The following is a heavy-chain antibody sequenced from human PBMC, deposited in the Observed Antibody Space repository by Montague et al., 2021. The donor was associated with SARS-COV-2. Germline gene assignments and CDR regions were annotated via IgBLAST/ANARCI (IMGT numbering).Heavy chain of an antibody. D-gene: IGHD3-3*01. J-gene: IGHJ6*02. Sequence: SETLSLTCAVYGGSFSGYYWSWIRQPPGKGLEWIGEINHSGSTNYNPSLKSRVTISVDTSKNQFSLKLSSVTAADTAVYYCARIRCITIFRVVITPYYYGMDVWGQGTTVTVSS. CDR2: INHSGST. V-gene: IGHV4-34*01. CDR1: GGSFSGYY. CDR3: ARIRCITIFRVVITPYYYGMDV.